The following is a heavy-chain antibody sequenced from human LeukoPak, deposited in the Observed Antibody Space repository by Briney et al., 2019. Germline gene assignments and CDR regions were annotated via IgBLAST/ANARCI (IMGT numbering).Heavy chain of an antibody. CDR3: ATGLLFFEWSHRGASFDY. CDR2: MNPNSGNT. D-gene: IGHD3-3*01. J-gene: IGHJ4*02. CDR1: GYTFTSYD. Sequence: ASVKVSCKASGYTFTSYDINWVRQATGQGLEWMGWMNPNSGNTGYAQKLQGRVTMTRNTSISTAYMELSSLRSEDTAVYYCATGLLFFEWSHRGASFDYWGQGTLVTVSS. V-gene: IGHV1-8*01.